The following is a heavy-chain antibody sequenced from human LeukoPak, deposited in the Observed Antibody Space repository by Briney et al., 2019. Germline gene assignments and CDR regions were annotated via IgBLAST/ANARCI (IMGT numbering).Heavy chain of an antibody. CDR1: GASLNGHY. CDR3: AQNGQSGFSFDP. V-gene: IGHV4-34*01. D-gene: IGHD2-8*01. CDR2: GSDVGGT. Sequence: SETLSLTCAVYGASLNGHYWSWIRQPPGKGLEWIGEGSDVGGTKYNPSLKSRVTIPADTSKNQFSLKLSSVTAADTAVYYCAQNGQSGFSFDPWGQGTLVTVSS. J-gene: IGHJ5*02.